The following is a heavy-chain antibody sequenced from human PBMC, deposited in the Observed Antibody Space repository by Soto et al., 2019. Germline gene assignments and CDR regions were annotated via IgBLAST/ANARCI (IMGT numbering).Heavy chain of an antibody. V-gene: IGHV3-74*01. D-gene: IGHD3-16*01. Sequence: GGSLRLSCAASGFTFSSYWMHWVRQAPGKGLVWVSRINSDGSSTSYADSVKGRFTISRGNAKNTLYLQMNSLRAEDTAVYYCARRGRLLGGYYYYYGMDVWGQGTTVTVSS. J-gene: IGHJ6*02. CDR1: GFTFSSYW. CDR2: INSDGSST. CDR3: ARRGRLLGGYYYYYGMDV.